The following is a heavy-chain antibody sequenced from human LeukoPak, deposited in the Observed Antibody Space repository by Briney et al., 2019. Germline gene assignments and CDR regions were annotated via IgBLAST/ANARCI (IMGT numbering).Heavy chain of an antibody. CDR2: IYCSGST. CDR1: GGSISSYY. CDR3: ARHVSGSPNWFDP. Sequence: SETLSLTCTVSGGSISSYYWSWIRQPPGKGLEWIGYIYCSGSTNYNPSLKSRVTISVDTSKNQFSLKLSSVTAADTAVYYCARHVSGSPNWFDPWGQGTLVTVSS. J-gene: IGHJ5*02. D-gene: IGHD3-10*01. V-gene: IGHV4-59*08.